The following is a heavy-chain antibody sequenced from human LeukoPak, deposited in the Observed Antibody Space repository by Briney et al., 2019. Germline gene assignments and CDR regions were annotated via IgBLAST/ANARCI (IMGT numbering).Heavy chain of an antibody. CDR1: RFTFSDYY. D-gene: IGHD4-17*01. J-gene: IGHJ4*02. CDR2: ISYDGSNK. V-gene: IGHV3-30-3*01. Sequence: GGSLRLSCAASRFTFSDYYMSWVRQAPGKGLEWVAVISYDGSNKYYADSVKGRFTISRDNSKNTLYLQMNSLRAEDTAVYYCARDGDPTAYFDYWGQGTLVTVSS. CDR3: ARDGDPTAYFDY.